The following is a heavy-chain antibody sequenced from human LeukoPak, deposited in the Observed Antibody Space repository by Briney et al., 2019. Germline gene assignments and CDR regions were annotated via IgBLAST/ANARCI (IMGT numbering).Heavy chain of an antibody. D-gene: IGHD6-13*01. CDR3: ARVELAKYSSSWYGDH. CDR1: GYTFTSYY. J-gene: IGHJ4*02. V-gene: IGHV1-46*01. CDR2: INPSGGST. Sequence: ASVKVSCKASGYTFTSYYMHWVRQAPGQGLEWMGIINPSGGSTSYAQKFQGRVTMTTDTSTSTAYMELRSLRSDDTAVYYCARVELAKYSSSWYGDHWGQGTLVTVSS.